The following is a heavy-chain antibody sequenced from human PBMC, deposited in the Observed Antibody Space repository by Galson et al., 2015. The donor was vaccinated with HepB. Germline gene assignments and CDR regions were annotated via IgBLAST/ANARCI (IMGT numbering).Heavy chain of an antibody. V-gene: IGHV3-7*03. CDR2: TKQDGSEN. CDR1: GFTFGSYW. Sequence: SLRLSCAASGFTFGSYWMSWVRQAPGKGLEWVANTKQDGSENSYVVSVKGRFTISRDNAKNSLYLQMSSRRPEDTAIYYCARRGGRYYYDTSEYPHAFDYWGQGTLVTVSS. D-gene: IGHD3-22*01. CDR3: ARRGGRYYYDTSEYPHAFDY. J-gene: IGHJ4*02.